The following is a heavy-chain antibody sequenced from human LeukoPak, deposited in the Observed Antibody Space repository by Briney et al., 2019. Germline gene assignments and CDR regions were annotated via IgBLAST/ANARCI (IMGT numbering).Heavy chain of an antibody. Sequence: PGGSLRLSCAASGFTFSAYVIHWVRQAPGKGLEWVAVIWYDGTNKCYADSVKGRFTISRDNSKNTLYLQMNSLRAEDTAVYYCAREHRGNRYGHGLDYWGQGTLVTVSS. CDR2: IWYDGTNK. J-gene: IGHJ4*02. CDR3: AREHRGNRYGHGLDY. V-gene: IGHV3-33*01. D-gene: IGHD5-18*01. CDR1: GFTFSAYV.